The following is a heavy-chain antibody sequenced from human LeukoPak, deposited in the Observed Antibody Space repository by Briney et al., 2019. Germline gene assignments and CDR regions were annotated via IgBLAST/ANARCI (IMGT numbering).Heavy chain of an antibody. J-gene: IGHJ4*02. CDR3: ARARFLEWLLEY. CDR2: IYHSGST. Sequence: SETLSLTCAVSGGSISSGGYSWSWIRQPPGKGLEWIGYIYHSGSTYYNPSLKSRVTISVDRSKNQFSLKLSSVTAADTAVYYCARARFLEWLLEYWGQGTLVTVSS. CDR1: GGSISSGGYS. V-gene: IGHV4-30-2*02. D-gene: IGHD3-3*01.